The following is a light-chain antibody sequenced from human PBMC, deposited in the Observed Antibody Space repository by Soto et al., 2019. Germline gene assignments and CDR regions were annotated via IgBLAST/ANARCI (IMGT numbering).Light chain of an antibody. Sequence: IQVNKSLSTVSGSVGDRVTVTCRASQTISSWLAWYQQKPGKAPKLLIYKASTLKSGVPSRFSGSGSGTEFTLTISSLQPDDFATYYGQQYNSYWTFGQGTKVDIK. CDR2: KAS. V-gene: IGKV1-5*03. CDR1: QTISSW. CDR3: QQYNSYWT. J-gene: IGKJ1*01.